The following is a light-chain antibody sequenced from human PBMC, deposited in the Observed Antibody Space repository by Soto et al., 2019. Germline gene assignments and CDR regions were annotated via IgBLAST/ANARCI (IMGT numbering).Light chain of an antibody. J-gene: IGLJ2*01. Sequence: QSALTQPPSASGSPGQSVTISCTGTSSGVGGYNYVSWYQQHPGKAPKVMIYEVSKRPSGVPDRFSGSKSGNTASLTVSGLQAEDEADYYCSSYAGSNNHVVFGGGTKLTVL. V-gene: IGLV2-8*01. CDR1: SSGVGGYNY. CDR3: SSYAGSNNHVV. CDR2: EVS.